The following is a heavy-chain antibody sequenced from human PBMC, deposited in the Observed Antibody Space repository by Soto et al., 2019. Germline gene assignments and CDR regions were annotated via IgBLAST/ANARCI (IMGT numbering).Heavy chain of an antibody. J-gene: IGHJ2*01. Sequence: SETLSLTCTVSGGSISSSSYYWGWIRQPPGKGLERIGSIYYSGSTYYSPSLKSRVTISVDTSKNQFSLKLSSVTAADTAVYYCARHRDYYDSSGYFRTYWYFDLWGRGTLVTVSS. D-gene: IGHD3-22*01. CDR1: GGSISSSSYY. CDR3: ARHRDYYDSSGYFRTYWYFDL. CDR2: IYYSGST. V-gene: IGHV4-39*01.